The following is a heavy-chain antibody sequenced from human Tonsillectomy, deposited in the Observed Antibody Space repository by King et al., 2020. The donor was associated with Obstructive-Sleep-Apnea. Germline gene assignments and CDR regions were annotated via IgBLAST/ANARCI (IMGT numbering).Heavy chain of an antibody. J-gene: IGHJ4*02. CDR1: GYSFSTYW. V-gene: IGHV5-51*01. CDR3: ARHPVWSTATPFDF. D-gene: IGHD4-17*01. Sequence: QLVQSGAEVKKPGESLKISCEASGYSFSTYWIAWVRHMPGKGLEWMGIVYPDDSDIRYSPSFQGQITISADKSISTAYLQWSSLKASDTAIYYCARHPVWSTATPFDFWGQGTLVTVSS. CDR2: VYPDDSDI.